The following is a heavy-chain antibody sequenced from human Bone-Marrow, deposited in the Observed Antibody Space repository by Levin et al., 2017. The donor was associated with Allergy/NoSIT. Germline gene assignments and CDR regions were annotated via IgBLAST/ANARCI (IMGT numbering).Heavy chain of an antibody. CDR3: ARHMHGLANPGNYGLDV. J-gene: IGHJ6*02. V-gene: IGHV5-51*01. CDR1: GYRFSNYW. CDR2: IYPGDSKT. Sequence: HGESLKISCKGSGYRFSNYWIAWVRQMPGKGLEYLATIYPGDSKTRLSPSFHGQIIISADKSTSTAYLQLGSLSPSDTAVYYCARHMHGLANPGNYGLDVWGQGTTVTVSS. D-gene: IGHD3-10*01.